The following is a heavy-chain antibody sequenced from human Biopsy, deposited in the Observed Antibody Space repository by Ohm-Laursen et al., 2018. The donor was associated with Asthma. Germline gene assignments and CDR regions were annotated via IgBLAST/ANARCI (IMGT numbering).Heavy chain of an antibody. D-gene: IGHD3-16*01. J-gene: IGHJ4*02. CDR2: VNPNSGNT. CDR3: TRWSLRVRDTPNDY. Sequence: APVKGSSKASWDTLTKYAINWGGQATGQRVVWMGGVNPNSGNTGYPQNFQGRVTMTRDTSISTAYMELSSLRSEDTAVYYCTRWSLRVRDTPNDYWGQGTLVAVSS. CDR1: WDTLTKYA. V-gene: IGHV1-8*01.